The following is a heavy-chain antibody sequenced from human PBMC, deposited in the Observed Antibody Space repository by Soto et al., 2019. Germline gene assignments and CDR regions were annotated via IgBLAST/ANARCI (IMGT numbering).Heavy chain of an antibody. J-gene: IGHJ4*02. CDR3: ARQGSGWYPFDY. D-gene: IGHD6-19*01. CDR2: IYPGDSGT. Sequence: PGESLKISCKGSGYSFTTYWIGWVRQMPGKGLEWMGNIYPGDSGTIYSPSFQGQVSISADKSMDTAYLQWSSLKASDTAMYYCARQGSGWYPFDYWGQGTLVTVSS. CDR1: GYSFTTYW. V-gene: IGHV5-51*01.